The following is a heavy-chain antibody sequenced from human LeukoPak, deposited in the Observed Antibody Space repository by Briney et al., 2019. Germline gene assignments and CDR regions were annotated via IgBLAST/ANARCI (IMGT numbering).Heavy chain of an antibody. CDR1: GGSFSGYY. V-gene: IGHV4-34*01. D-gene: IGHD2-15*01. J-gene: IGHJ5*02. CDR2: INHSGST. Sequence: SETLSLTCAVYGGSFSGYYWSWICQPPGKGLEWIGEINHSGSTNYNPSLKSRVTISVDTSKNQFSLKLSSVTAADTAVYYCARHLLFDPWGQGTLVTVSS. CDR3: ARHLLFDP.